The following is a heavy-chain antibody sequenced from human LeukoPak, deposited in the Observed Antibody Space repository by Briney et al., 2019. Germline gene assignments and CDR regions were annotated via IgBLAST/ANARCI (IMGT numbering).Heavy chain of an antibody. CDR1: VYTFTTYD. CDR2: MNPNSGNT. J-gene: IGHJ4*02. D-gene: IGHD5-18*01. V-gene: IGHV1-8*03. Sequence: ASVKVSSTPSVYTFTTYDINWVRQATGPGREWMGWMNPNSGNTGYAQKFHCRVTITRNTSISTAYMELSSLRSEDTAVYYCARGYSYGYEADYWGQGTLVTVSS. CDR3: ARGYSYGYEADY.